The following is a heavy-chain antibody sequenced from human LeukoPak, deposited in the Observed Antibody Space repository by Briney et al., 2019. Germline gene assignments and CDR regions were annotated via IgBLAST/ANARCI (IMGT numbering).Heavy chain of an antibody. CDR2: INPNSGGT. CDR1: GYTFTGYY. V-gene: IGHV1-2*02. J-gene: IGHJ4*02. D-gene: IGHD2-15*01. CDR3: ARGGAGEGSCSSSSCYGHDY. Sequence: GASVKVSCKASGYTFTGYYMHWVRQAPGQGLEWMGWINPNSGGTNYAQKFQGRVTMTRDTSISAAYMELSRLRSDDTAVYYCARGGAGEGSCSSSSCYGHDYWGQGTLVTVSS.